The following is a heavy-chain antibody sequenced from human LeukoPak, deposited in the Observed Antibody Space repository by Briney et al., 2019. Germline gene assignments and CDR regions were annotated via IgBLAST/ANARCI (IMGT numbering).Heavy chain of an antibody. CDR3: ARDYSGTTFGSYYYYMDV. J-gene: IGHJ6*03. V-gene: IGHV4-59*01. D-gene: IGHD1-1*01. Sequence: SSETLSLTCTDSGGSISSYYWSWIRQPPGKGLEWIGYFYYSGSTNYNPSLKSRVTISVDTSKNQFSLKLSSVTAADTAVYYCARDYSGTTFGSYYYYMDVWGKGTTVTVSS. CDR2: FYYSGST. CDR1: GGSISSYY.